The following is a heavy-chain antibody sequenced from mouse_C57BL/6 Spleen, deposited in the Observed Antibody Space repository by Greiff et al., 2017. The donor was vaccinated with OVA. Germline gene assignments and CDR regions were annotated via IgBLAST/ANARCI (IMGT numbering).Heavy chain of an antibody. D-gene: IGHD2-1*01. CDR1: GYTFTSYW. Sequence: VKLQQPGAELVKPGASVKLSCKASGYTFTSYWMHWVKQRPGQGLEWIGMIHPNSGSTNYNEKFKSKATLTVDKSSSTAYMQLSSLTSEDSAVYYSAREDYGNHQAWFAYWGQGTLVTVSA. CDR3: AREDYGNHQAWFAY. CDR2: IHPNSGST. J-gene: IGHJ3*01. V-gene: IGHV1-64*01.